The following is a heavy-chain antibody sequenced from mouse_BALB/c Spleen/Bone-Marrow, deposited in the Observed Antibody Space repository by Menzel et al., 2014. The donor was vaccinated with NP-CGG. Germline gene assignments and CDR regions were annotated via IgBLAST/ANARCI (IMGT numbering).Heavy chain of an antibody. CDR1: GFNIKDTY. Sequence: VQLQQSGAELVKPGASVKLSCTASGFNIKDTYMHWVKQRPEQGLEWIGRIDPANGNTKYDPKFQGKATITADTSSNTAYLQLSSLTSEDTAVYYCASYYYGSSSFAYWGQATLVTVSA. V-gene: IGHV14-3*02. J-gene: IGHJ3*01. D-gene: IGHD1-1*01. CDR3: ASYYYGSSSFAY. CDR2: IDPANGNT.